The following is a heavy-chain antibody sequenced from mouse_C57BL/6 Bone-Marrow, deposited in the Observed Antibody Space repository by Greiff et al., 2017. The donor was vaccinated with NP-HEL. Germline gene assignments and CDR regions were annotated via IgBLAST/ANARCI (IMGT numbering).Heavy chain of an antibody. D-gene: IGHD2-4*01. CDR1: GYAFSSYW. V-gene: IGHV1-80*01. J-gene: IGHJ1*03. CDR3: ARRGDYDSYWYFDV. CDR2: IYPGDGDT. Sequence: QVQLKESGAELVKPGASVKISCKASGYAFSSYWMNWVKQRPGKGLEWIGQIYPGDGDTNYNGKFKGKATLTADKSSSTAYMQLSSLTSEDSAVYFCARRGDYDSYWYFDVWGTGTTVTVSS.